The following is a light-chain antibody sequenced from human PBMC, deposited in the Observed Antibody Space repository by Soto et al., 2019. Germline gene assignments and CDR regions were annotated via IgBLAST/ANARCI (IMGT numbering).Light chain of an antibody. CDR3: CSYAGRNNGV. Sequence: QSALTQPPSASGSPGQSVTISCTGTSSDVGGYNYVSWYQQHPGKAPKLMIYEVSKRPSGVPDRFSGSKSGNTASLTVSGLQAEDEADYYCCSYAGRNNGVFGGGTKVTVL. J-gene: IGLJ3*02. CDR1: SSDVGGYNY. CDR2: EVS. V-gene: IGLV2-8*01.